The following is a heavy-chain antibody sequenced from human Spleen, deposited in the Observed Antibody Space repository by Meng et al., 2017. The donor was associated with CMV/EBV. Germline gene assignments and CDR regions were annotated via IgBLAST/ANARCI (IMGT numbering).Heavy chain of an antibody. D-gene: IGHD6-13*01. CDR3: VKGSVGFSSSWSS. CDR2: INPTGGST. J-gene: IGHJ4*02. V-gene: IGHV1-46*01. Sequence: ASVKVSCKASGYIFTDNYMHWVRQAPGEGLEWLGIINPTGGSTVYAQTFKDRVTMTRDTSTSTVYMELRSLRSEDTAVYYCVKGSVGFSSSWSSWGQGTLVTVSS. CDR1: GYIFTDNY.